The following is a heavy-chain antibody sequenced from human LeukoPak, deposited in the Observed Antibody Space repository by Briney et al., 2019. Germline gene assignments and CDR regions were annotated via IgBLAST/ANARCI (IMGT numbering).Heavy chain of an antibody. CDR3: ARDFRDRMDV. J-gene: IGHJ6*02. CDR2: IKQDGSEK. V-gene: IGHV3-7*03. Sequence: GGSLRLSCAASGFTFRSYWMSWVRQAPGKGLEWVANIKQDGSEKYYVDSVKGRFTISRDNAKNSLYLQMNSLRAEDTAVYYCARDFRDRMDVWGQGTTVTVSS. CDR1: GFTFRSYW.